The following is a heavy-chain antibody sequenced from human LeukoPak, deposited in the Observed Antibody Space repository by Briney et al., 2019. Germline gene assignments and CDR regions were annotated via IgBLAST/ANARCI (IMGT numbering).Heavy chain of an antibody. Sequence: PGGSLRLSCAASGFTFSSYWMSWVRQAPGKGLEWVANIKQDGSEKYYVDSVKGRFTISRDNAKNSLYLQMNSLRAEDTAVYYCARGVGNDPLEAFDIWGQGTMVTVSS. CDR1: GFTFSSYW. D-gene: IGHD1-1*01. V-gene: IGHV3-7*01. J-gene: IGHJ3*02. CDR2: IKQDGSEK. CDR3: ARGVGNDPLEAFDI.